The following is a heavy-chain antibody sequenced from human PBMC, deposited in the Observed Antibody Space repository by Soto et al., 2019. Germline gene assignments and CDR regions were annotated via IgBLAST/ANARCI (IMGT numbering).Heavy chain of an antibody. CDR2: ISYGGST. J-gene: IGHJ4*02. CDR3: SRGILV. D-gene: IGHD5-18*01. Sequence: QVQLQESGPGLVKPSQTLSLTCTVSGGSINSGGYCWSWIRQHPGKGLDWIGCISYGGSTSYNPSLKSRVTISVDTSKNQFSLQLRSVTAADTAVYYCSRGILVWGQGTLITVSS. V-gene: IGHV4-31*03. CDR1: GGSINSGGYC.